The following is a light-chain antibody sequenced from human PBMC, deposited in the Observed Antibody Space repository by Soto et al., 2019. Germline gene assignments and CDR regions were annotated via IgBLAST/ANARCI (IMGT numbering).Light chain of an antibody. V-gene: IGKV3-11*01. Sequence: ETVLTQSPATLSLSPGDTATLSCRASQSISSFLAWYQQRPGQAPRLLIYDASNRATGIPARFSGSGSGTDFTLTISSLEPEDFAVYYCQQRSYWPLTFGGGTKV. CDR2: DAS. CDR3: QQRSYWPLT. J-gene: IGKJ4*01. CDR1: QSISSF.